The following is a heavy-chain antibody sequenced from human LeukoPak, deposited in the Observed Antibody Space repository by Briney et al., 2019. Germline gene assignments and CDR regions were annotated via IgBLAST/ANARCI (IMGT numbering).Heavy chain of an antibody. D-gene: IGHD3-9*01. Sequence: SVKVSCKPSRGTFSRYAISWVRQAPGQGLEGMGGIIPIFGTANYAQKFQGRVTITADESTSTAYMELSSLRSEDTAVYYCARGVDGAFDIWGQGTMVTVSS. CDR1: RGTFSRYA. J-gene: IGHJ3*02. V-gene: IGHV1-69*13. CDR3: ARGVDGAFDI. CDR2: IIPIFGTA.